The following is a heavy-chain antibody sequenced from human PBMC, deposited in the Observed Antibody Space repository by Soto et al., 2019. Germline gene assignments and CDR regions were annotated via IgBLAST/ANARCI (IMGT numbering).Heavy chain of an antibody. CDR3: ARERDSYSSSWYSPYYYYYMDV. D-gene: IGHD6-13*01. Sequence: SQTLSLTCAISGDSVSSNSAAWNWIRQSPSRGLEWLGRTYYRSKWYNDYAVSVKSRITINPDTSKNQFSLQLNSVTPEDTAVYYCARERDSYSSSWYSPYYYYYMDVWGKGTTVTVSS. CDR1: GDSVSSNSAA. J-gene: IGHJ6*03. CDR2: TYYRSKWYN. V-gene: IGHV6-1*01.